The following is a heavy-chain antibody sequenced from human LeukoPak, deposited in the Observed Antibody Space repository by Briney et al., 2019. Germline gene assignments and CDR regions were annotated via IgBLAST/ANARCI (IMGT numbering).Heavy chain of an antibody. D-gene: IGHD3-10*01. CDR3: VKRRLQSALWFGEFLPDY. J-gene: IGHJ4*02. V-gene: IGHV3-23*01. Sequence: GGSLRLSCAVSGLTFSNFKMNWVRQAPGKGLEWVSAISGTGTSTYYADSVKGHFTISRDNSKNTLYLQMDNLRAEDTAVYYCVKRRLQSALWFGEFLPDYWGQGTLVTVSS. CDR2: ISGTGTST. CDR1: GLTFSNFK.